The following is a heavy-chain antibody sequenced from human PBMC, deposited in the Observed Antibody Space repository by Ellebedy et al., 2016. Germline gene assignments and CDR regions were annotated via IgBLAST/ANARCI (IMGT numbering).Heavy chain of an antibody. CDR2: ISAYNGNT. J-gene: IGHJ4*02. V-gene: IGHV1-18*01. CDR3: ARDYRIAVAVPETPQDY. CDR1: GYTFTSYG. D-gene: IGHD6-19*01. Sequence: ASVKVSCKASGYTFTSYGISWVRQAPGQGLEWMGWISAYNGNTNYAQKLQGRVTMTTDTSTSTAYMELRSLRSDDTAVYYCARDYRIAVAVPETPQDYWGQGTLVTVSS.